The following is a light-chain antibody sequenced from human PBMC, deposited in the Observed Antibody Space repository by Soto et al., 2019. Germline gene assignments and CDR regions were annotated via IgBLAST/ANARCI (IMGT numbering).Light chain of an antibody. J-gene: IGKJ1*01. Sequence: DIQMTQSPSTLSAFVGDRVTITCRASQSITTYVNWYQQKLGKAPTLLIYAASSLQSGVPSRFSGSGSGTDFTLTISSLQHEDFATYFCQQCYSSPRTFGQGTKVEI. CDR1: QSITTY. CDR3: QQCYSSPRT. V-gene: IGKV1-39*01. CDR2: AAS.